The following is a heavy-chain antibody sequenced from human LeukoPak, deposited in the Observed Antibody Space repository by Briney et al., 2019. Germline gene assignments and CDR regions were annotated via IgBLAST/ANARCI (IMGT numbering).Heavy chain of an antibody. J-gene: IGHJ4*02. CDR1: GYTFTSYG. Sequence: GASVKVSCKASGYTFTSYGISWVRQAPGQGLEWMGWISAYNGNTNYAQKLQGRVTMTTDTSTSTAYMEPRSPRSDDTAVYYCARGYSAYYYDSSGYRYFDYWGQGTLVTVSS. CDR3: ARGYSAYYYDSSGYRYFDY. D-gene: IGHD3-22*01. CDR2: ISAYNGNT. V-gene: IGHV1-18*01.